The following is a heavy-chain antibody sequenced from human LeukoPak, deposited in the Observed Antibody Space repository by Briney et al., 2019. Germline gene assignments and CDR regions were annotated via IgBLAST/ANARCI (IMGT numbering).Heavy chain of an antibody. CDR2: ISGSGGST. Sequence: PGGSLRLSCAASGFTFSSYAMTWVRQAPGKGLEWVSIISGSGGSTYYADSVKGRFTISRDNSKNTLYLQMNSLRAEDTAVYYCARVYYDSSGLLFRGQGTLVTVSS. D-gene: IGHD3-22*01. V-gene: IGHV3-23*01. J-gene: IGHJ4*02. CDR3: ARVYYDSSGLLF. CDR1: GFTFSSYA.